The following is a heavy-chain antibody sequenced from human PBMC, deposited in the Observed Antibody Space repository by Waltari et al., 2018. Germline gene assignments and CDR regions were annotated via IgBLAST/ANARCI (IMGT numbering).Heavy chain of an antibody. D-gene: IGHD3-3*01. CDR3: VRDLYDFWSGYYYYMDV. J-gene: IGHJ6*03. Sequence: QVQLVQSGAEVKKPAASVKVSCKESGHTLHSYVLSRVRQSPGQGLEWMGWISAYNGNTNYAQKLQGRVTMTTDTSTSTAYMELRSLRSDDTAVYYCVRDLYDFWSGYYYYMDVWGKGTTVTVSS. CDR2: ISAYNGNT. V-gene: IGHV1-18*01. CDR1: GHTLHSYV.